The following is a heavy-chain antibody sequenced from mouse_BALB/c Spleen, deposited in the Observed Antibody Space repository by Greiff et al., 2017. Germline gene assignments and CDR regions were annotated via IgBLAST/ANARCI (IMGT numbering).Heavy chain of an antibody. CDR1: GFAFSSYD. Sequence: EVKVVESGGGLVKPGGSLKLSCAASGFAFSSYDMSWVRQTPEKRLEWVAYISSGGGSTYYPDTVKGRFTISRDNAKNTLYLQMSSLKSEDTAMYYCARNRYGGAMDYWGQGTSVTVSS. D-gene: IGHD2-14*01. J-gene: IGHJ4*01. CDR3: ARNRYGGAMDY. V-gene: IGHV5-12-1*01. CDR2: ISSGGGST.